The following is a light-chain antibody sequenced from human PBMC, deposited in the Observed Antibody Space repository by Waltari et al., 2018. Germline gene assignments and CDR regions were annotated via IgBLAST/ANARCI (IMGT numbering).Light chain of an antibody. V-gene: IGLV1-40*01. CDR1: SSNIGAGYD. CDR3: QSYDSSLSGSV. J-gene: IGLJ2*01. CDR2: GNS. Sequence: QSVLTQPPSVSGAPGQRVPISCTGRSSNIGAGYDLPWYQQLPGTAPKLLIYGNSNRPSGVPDRFSGSKSGTSASLAITGLQAEDEADYYCQSYDSSLSGSVFGGGTKLTVL.